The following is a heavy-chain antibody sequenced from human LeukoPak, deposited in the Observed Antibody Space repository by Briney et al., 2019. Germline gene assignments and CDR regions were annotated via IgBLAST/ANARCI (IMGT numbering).Heavy chain of an antibody. V-gene: IGHV4-34*01. CDR2: INHSGST. J-gene: IGHJ4*02. CDR3: ARGGGSTPYYFDH. D-gene: IGHD2-2*01. Sequence: PSETLSLTCAVYGGSFSGYYWSWIRQPPGKGLEWIGEINHSGSTNYNPSLKSRVTISVDTSKNQFSLKLSSVTAADTAVYYCARGGGSTPYYFDHWGQGTLVTVSS. CDR1: GGSFSGYY.